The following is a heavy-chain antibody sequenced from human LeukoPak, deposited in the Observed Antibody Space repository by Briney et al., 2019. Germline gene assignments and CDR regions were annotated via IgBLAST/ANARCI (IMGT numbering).Heavy chain of an antibody. CDR1: GFTFSNSW. J-gene: IGHJ4*02. V-gene: IGHV3-7*01. Sequence: PGGSLRLSCVASGFTFSNSWMSWVRQAPGRGLEWVANIKQDGSEQYYLDSVRGRFTISRDNAKNSLYLQMNSLRAEDTAVYYCARDGEWELLGYWGQGTLVTVSS. CDR3: ARDGEWELLGY. CDR2: IKQDGSEQ. D-gene: IGHD1-26*01.